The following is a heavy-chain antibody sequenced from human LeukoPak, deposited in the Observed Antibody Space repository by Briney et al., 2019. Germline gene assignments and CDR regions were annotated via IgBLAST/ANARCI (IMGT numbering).Heavy chain of an antibody. CDR1: GSTFSRYE. D-gene: IGHD1-14*01. Sequence: GGSLRLSCAASGSTFSRYEMNWVRQAPGKGLEWVSYISSSGSTIYYADSVKGRFTISRDNAKNSLYLQMNSLRAEDTAVYYCARSYMRKGGYYYGMDVWGQGTTVTVSS. CDR2: ISSSGSTI. V-gene: IGHV3-48*03. J-gene: IGHJ6*02. CDR3: ARSYMRKGGYYYGMDV.